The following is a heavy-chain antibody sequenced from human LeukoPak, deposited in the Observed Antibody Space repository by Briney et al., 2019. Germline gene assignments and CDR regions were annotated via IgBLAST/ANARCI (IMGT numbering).Heavy chain of an antibody. CDR3: ARDGCSSTSCYGGLFDY. Sequence: PGGSLRLSCAASGFTVSSNYMSWVRQAPGKGLEWVSVIYSGGSTYYADSVKGRFTISRDNSKNTLYLQMNSLRAEDTAVYYCARDGCSSTSCYGGLFDYWGQGTLVTVSS. CDR2: IYSGGST. V-gene: IGHV3-66*01. D-gene: IGHD2-2*01. J-gene: IGHJ4*02. CDR1: GFTVSSNY.